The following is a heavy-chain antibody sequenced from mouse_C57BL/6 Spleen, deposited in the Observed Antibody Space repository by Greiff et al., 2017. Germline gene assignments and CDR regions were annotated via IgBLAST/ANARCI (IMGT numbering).Heavy chain of an antibody. CDR2: IDPSDSET. CDR1: GYTFTSYW. J-gene: IGHJ4*01. V-gene: IGHV1-52*01. CDR3: ARNGWLHAMDY. D-gene: IGHD2-3*01. Sequence: VQLQQPGAELVRPGSSVKLSCKASGYTFTSYWMHWVKQRPIQGLEWIGNIDPSDSETHYNQKFKDKATLTVDKSSSTAYMQLSSLTSEDSAVYYCARNGWLHAMDYWGQGTSVTVSS.